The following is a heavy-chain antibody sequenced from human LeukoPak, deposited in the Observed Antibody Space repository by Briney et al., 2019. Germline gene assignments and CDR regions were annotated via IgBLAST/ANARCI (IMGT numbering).Heavy chain of an antibody. Sequence: ALVKVSCKASGYTFTSYGISWVRQAPGQGLEWMGWISAYNGNTNYAQKLQGRVTMTRDTSINTAYMDLSSLRSDDTAVYYCARGITTGAPYWGQGTLVTVSS. CDR3: ARGITTGAPY. CDR1: GYTFTSYG. D-gene: IGHD1-1*01. J-gene: IGHJ4*02. CDR2: ISAYNGNT. V-gene: IGHV1-18*01.